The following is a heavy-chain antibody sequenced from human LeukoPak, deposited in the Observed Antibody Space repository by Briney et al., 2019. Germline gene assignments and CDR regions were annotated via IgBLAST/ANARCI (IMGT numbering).Heavy chain of an antibody. V-gene: IGHV3-74*01. CDR1: GFSLSVYW. Sequence: GGSLRLSCAASGFSLSVYWMHWVRHAPGKGPVWVSRIKTDGSITDYADFVKGRFTISRDNAKNSLYLQMNSLRAEDTALYYCAKDNDYGDYGNYFDYWGQGTLVTVSS. CDR3: AKDNDYGDYGNYFDY. J-gene: IGHJ4*02. D-gene: IGHD4-17*01. CDR2: IKTDGSIT.